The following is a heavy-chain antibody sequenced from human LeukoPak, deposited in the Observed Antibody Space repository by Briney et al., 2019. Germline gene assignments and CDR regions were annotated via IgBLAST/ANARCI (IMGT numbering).Heavy chain of an antibody. CDR1: GGTFSSYA. Sequence: ASVKLSCKASGGTFSSYAISWVRQAPGQGLEWMGGIIPIFGTANYAQKFQGRVTITADESTSTAYMELSSLRSEDTAVYYCARLGNYNYYYGMDVWGQGTTVTVSS. CDR3: ARLGNYNYYYGMDV. J-gene: IGHJ6*02. CDR2: IIPIFGTA. D-gene: IGHD4-23*01. V-gene: IGHV1-69*13.